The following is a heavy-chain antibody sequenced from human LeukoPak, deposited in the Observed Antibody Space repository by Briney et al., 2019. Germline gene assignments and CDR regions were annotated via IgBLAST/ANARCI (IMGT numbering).Heavy chain of an antibody. Sequence: SETLSLTCTVSGGSISSYYWSWIRQPPGKGLEWIGYIYYSGSTNYNPSLKSRVTISVDTSKNQFPLKLSSVTAADTAVYYCAGIRVGAANFDYWGQGTLVTVSS. V-gene: IGHV4-59*01. J-gene: IGHJ4*02. CDR1: GGSISSYY. D-gene: IGHD2-15*01. CDR2: IYYSGST. CDR3: AGIRVGAANFDY.